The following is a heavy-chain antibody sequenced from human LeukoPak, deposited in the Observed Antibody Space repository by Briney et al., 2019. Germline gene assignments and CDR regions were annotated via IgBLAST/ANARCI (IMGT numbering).Heavy chain of an antibody. CDR2: IYYSGST. CDR3: ARRPYTSGWYYYFDY. CDR1: GGSISSSSYY. Sequence: SETLSLTCTVSGGSISSSSYYWGWIRQPPGKGLEWIGSIYYSGSTYYNPSLKSRVTISVDTSKNQFSLRLSSVTAAETAVYYCARRPYTSGWYYYFDYWGQGTLVTVSS. J-gene: IGHJ4*02. V-gene: IGHV4-39*01. D-gene: IGHD6-19*01.